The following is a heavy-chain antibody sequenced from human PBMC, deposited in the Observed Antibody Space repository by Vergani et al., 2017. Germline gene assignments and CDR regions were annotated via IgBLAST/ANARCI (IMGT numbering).Heavy chain of an antibody. Sequence: QVQLQESGPGLVKPSQTLSLTCTVSGGSISSGDYYWSWIRQPPGKGLEWIGYIYYSGSTYYNPSLKSRFTISVDTSKNQFSLKLTSVTAADTAVYYCARYGRSLRRTWFYPWGQGTLVSLSS. CDR2: IYYSGST. CDR3: ARYGRSLRRTWFYP. D-gene: IGHD4-17*01. V-gene: IGHV4-30-4*08. J-gene: IGHJ5*02. CDR1: GGSISSGDYY.